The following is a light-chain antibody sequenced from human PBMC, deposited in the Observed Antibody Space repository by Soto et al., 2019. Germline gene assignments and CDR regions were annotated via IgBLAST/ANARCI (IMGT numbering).Light chain of an antibody. V-gene: IGKV1-39*01. J-gene: IGKJ3*01. CDR2: AAS. Sequence: DIQMTQSPSSLSASVGDRVTITCQASQSISNYLNWYQQKPGKAPKXLIYAASSLQSGVPSRFSGSGSGTDFTFTISSLQPEDFATYFCQQSYSLPLTFGRGTKVDIK. CDR3: QQSYSLPLT. CDR1: QSISNY.